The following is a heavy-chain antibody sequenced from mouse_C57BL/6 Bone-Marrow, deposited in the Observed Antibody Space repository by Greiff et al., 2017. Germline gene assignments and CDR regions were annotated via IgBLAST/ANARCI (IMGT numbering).Heavy chain of an antibody. CDR3: ARDDYSCPFAY. CDR2: IDPSDSYT. J-gene: IGHJ3*01. D-gene: IGHD2-4*01. V-gene: IGHV1-59*01. CDR1: GYTFTSYW. Sequence: VQLQQPGAELVRPGTSVKLSCKASGYTFTSYWMHWVKQRPGQGLEWIGVIDPSDSYTNYNQKFKGKATLTVDTSSSTAYMQLSSLTSEDSAVYCGARDDYSCPFAYGGQGNRVTVSA.